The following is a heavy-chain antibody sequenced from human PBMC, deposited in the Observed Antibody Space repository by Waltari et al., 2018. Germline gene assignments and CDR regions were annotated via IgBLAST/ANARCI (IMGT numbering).Heavy chain of an antibody. D-gene: IGHD6-13*01. J-gene: IGHJ4*02. CDR1: GGSISSSSYY. V-gene: IGHV4-39*01. CDR2: IYYSGST. Sequence: QLQLQESGPGLVKPSETLSLTCTVSGGSISSSSYYWGWIRQPPGKGLEWIGGIYYSGSTYYNPSLQRRVTISVDTSKNHFSLKLTSVTAADTAVYYCARVYSSSWYKDFWGQGTLVTVSS. CDR3: ARVYSSSWYKDF.